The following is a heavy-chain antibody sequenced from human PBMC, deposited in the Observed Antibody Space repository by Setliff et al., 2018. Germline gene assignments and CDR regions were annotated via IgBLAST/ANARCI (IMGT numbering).Heavy chain of an antibody. Sequence: GASVKVSCKASGYTFTGYYMHWVRQAPGQGLEWMEWINPNSGGTNYAQKFQGWVTMTRDTSISTAYMELSRLRSDDTAVYYCARARSPPKIAVAGEGYWFDPWGQGTLVTVSS. J-gene: IGHJ5*02. CDR1: GYTFTGYY. CDR3: ARARSPPKIAVAGEGYWFDP. V-gene: IGHV1-2*04. CDR2: INPNSGGT. D-gene: IGHD6-19*01.